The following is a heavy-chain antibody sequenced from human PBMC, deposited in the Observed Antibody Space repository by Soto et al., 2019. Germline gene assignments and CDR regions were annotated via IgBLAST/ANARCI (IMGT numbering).Heavy chain of an antibody. Sequence: SETLSLTCAVYGGSFSGYYWSWIRQPPGKGLEWIGEINHSGSTNYNPSLKSRVTISVDTSKNQFSLKLSSVTAADTAVYYCARVHGESSRWYRSSGWSPYFDYWGQGTMLTVYS. J-gene: IGHJ4*02. D-gene: IGHD6-19*01. CDR1: GGSFSGYY. CDR3: ARVHGESSRWYRSSGWSPYFDY. CDR2: INHSGST. V-gene: IGHV4-34*01.